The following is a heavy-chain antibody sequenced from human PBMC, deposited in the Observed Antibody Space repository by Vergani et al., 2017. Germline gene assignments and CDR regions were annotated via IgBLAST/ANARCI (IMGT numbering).Heavy chain of an antibody. CDR3: VPWWGSGSYYH. CDR1: GFTFNNYA. D-gene: IGHD3-10*01. V-gene: IGHV3-64D*06. CDR2: ISSNGDST. Sequence: EVQLVESGGGLVQPGGSLRLSCSASGFTFNNYAMHWVRQPPGKGLEYVSAISSNGDSTYYADSVKGRFTISRDNSKNTLYLQMSSLRAEDTAVYYCVPWWGSGSYYHWGQGTLVTVSS. J-gene: IGHJ5*02.